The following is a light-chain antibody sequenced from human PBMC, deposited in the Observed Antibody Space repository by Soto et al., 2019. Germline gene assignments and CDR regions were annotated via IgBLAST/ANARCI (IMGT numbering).Light chain of an antibody. Sequence: DIQMTQSPSTLSASVGDRVTLTCRASESISIWLAWYQQKPGKAPKVLIYQASSLESGVPSRFSGSGSGTEFTLTISSLQPEDFATYYCQQYYRHSPLTFGGGTKVDIK. CDR3: QQYYRHSPLT. V-gene: IGKV1-5*03. J-gene: IGKJ4*01. CDR1: ESISIW. CDR2: QAS.